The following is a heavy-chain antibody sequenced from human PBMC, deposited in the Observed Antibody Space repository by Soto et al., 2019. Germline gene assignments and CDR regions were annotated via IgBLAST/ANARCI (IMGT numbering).Heavy chain of an antibody. CDR1: GFTFSSYA. Sequence: PGGSLRLSCAASGFTFSSYAMHWVRQAPGKGLEWVAVISYDGSNKYYADSVKGRFTISRDNSKNTLYLQMNSLRAEDTAVYYCARDRRSSTSLPRPYYYYYGMDVWGQGTTVTVSS. V-gene: IGHV3-30-3*01. D-gene: IGHD2-2*01. CDR3: ARDRRSSTSLPRPYYYYYGMDV. CDR2: ISYDGSNK. J-gene: IGHJ6*02.